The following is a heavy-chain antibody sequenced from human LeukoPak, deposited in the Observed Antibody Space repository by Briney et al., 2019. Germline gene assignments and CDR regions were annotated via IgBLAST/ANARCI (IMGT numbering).Heavy chain of an antibody. CDR2: ICYSGST. Sequence: PSETLSHTCTVSGGSISSSSYYWGWIRQPPGKGLEWIGSICYSGSTYYNPSLKSRVTISVDTSKNQFSLKLSSVTAADTAVYYCARLRLTTGEVFDYWGQGTLVTVSS. V-gene: IGHV4-39*01. D-gene: IGHD7-27*01. CDR3: ARLRLTTGEVFDY. J-gene: IGHJ4*02. CDR1: GGSISSSSYY.